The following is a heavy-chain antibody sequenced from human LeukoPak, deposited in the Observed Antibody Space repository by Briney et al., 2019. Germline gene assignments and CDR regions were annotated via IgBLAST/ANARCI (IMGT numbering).Heavy chain of an antibody. Sequence: PSETLSLTCTVSGGSISSSSYYWGWIRQPPGKGLEWIGSIYYSGSTYYNPSLKSRVTISVGTSKNQFSMKLGSVTAADTAVYYCARAPPSDDYVWGSYRPFYRTHAFDIWGRGTMVTVSS. V-gene: IGHV4-39*01. J-gene: IGHJ3*02. CDR2: IYYSGST. CDR1: GGSISSSSYY. CDR3: ARAPPSDDYVWGSYRPFYRTHAFDI. D-gene: IGHD3-16*02.